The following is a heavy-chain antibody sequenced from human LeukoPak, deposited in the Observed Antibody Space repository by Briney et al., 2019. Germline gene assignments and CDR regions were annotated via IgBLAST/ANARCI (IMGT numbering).Heavy chain of an antibody. J-gene: IGHJ4*02. D-gene: IGHD1-26*01. CDR3: ARDVKGRWELLGSHDY. Sequence: PGGSLRLSCAASGFPFSSYGMHWVRQAPGKGLEWVAFIRYDGSNKYYADSVKGRFTISRDNSKNTLYLQMNSLRAEDTAVYYCARDVKGRWELLGSHDYWGQGTLVTVSP. CDR1: GFPFSSYG. V-gene: IGHV3-30*02. CDR2: IRYDGSNK.